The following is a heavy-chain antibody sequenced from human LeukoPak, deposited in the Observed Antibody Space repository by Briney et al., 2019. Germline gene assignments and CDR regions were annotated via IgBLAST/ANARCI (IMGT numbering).Heavy chain of an antibody. D-gene: IGHD5-24*01. J-gene: IGHJ3*02. CDR2: ISGSGGST. Sequence: GGSLRLSCAASGFTFSSYAMSWVRQAPGKGLEWVSAISGSGGSTYYADSVKGRFTISRDNSKNTLYLQMNSLRAEDTAVYYCARASGGYKSPGAFDIWGQGTMVTVSS. CDR1: GFTFSSYA. V-gene: IGHV3-23*01. CDR3: ARASGGYKSPGAFDI.